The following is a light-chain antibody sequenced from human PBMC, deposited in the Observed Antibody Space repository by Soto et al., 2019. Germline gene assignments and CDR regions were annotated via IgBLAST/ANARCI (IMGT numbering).Light chain of an antibody. V-gene: IGKV1-9*01. CDR2: AAS. Sequence: IQLTQSPSSLSTSVGDRVPITCRASQGISSYFAWYQQKPGKAPKLLIYAASTLESGVPSRFSGSGSGTDFTLTISSLQPEDYATYYCQQLNSYPTFGQGTRLEIK. CDR1: QGISSY. CDR3: QQLNSYPT. J-gene: IGKJ5*01.